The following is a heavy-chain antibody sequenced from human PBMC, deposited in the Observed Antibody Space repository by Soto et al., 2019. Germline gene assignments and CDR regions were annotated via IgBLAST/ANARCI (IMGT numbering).Heavy chain of an antibody. CDR2: MNPDGGTT. J-gene: IGHJ4*02. D-gene: IGHD1-26*01. V-gene: IGHV1-46*03. CDR3: VRGGTIVGSIAPFAY. CDR1: GYTFISYH. Sequence: QVQLVQSGAEVTKPGASVKVSCKTSGYTFISYHMHWVRQAPGQGLEWMGTMNPDGGTTRYAQKFQDRVTMTRDTSTSTADMEVPSLRSEDTAVYYCVRGGTIVGSIAPFAYWGQGTPVTVSS.